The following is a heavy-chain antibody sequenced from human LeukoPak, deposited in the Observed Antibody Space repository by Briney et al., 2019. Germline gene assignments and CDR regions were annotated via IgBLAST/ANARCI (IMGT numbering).Heavy chain of an antibody. CDR2: INSDGSST. CDR1: GFTFSSYW. J-gene: IGHJ4*02. V-gene: IGHV3-74*01. Sequence: GGSLRLSCAASGFTFSSYWMHWVRQAPGKGLVWVSRINSDGSSTSYADSVKGRFTISRDNAKNTLYLQMNSLRAEDTAVYYCARDGVTMVRGVKKFDYWGQGTPVTVSS. D-gene: IGHD3-10*01. CDR3: ARDGVTMVRGVKKFDY.